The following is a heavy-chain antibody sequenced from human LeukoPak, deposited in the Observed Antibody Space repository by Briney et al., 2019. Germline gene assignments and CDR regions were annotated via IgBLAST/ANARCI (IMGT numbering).Heavy chain of an antibody. Sequence: GGSLRLSCAASGFTFSDYYMSWIRQAPGKGLEWVSYISSSGGTIYYADSVKGRFTISRDNAKNSLYLQMNSLRAEDTAVYYCARDSAYSYGPTFDYWGQGTLVTVSS. CDR2: ISSSGGTI. CDR3: ARDSAYSYGPTFDY. D-gene: IGHD5-18*01. V-gene: IGHV3-11*01. J-gene: IGHJ4*02. CDR1: GFTFSDYY.